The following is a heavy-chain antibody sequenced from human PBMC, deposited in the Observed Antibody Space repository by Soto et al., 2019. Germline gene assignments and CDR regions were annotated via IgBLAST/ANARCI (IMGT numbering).Heavy chain of an antibody. CDR3: TKKLVGYCTGSSCYGAFDV. V-gene: IGHV3-49*04. J-gene: IGHJ3*01. CDR1: GFTFGDYA. Sequence: SLRLSCTASGFTFGDYAMSWVRQAPGKGLEWVSFIRSKIYGGTTEYAASVKDRFTISRDDSKSIAYLQMNSLKTEDTAVYYCTKKLVGYCTGSSCYGAFDVWGQGTMVTVSS. CDR2: IRSKIYGGTT. D-gene: IGHD2-15*01.